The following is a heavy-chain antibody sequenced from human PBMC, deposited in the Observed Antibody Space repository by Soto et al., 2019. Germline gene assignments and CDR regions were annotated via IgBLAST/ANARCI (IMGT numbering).Heavy chain of an antibody. CDR2: ISGSGGST. J-gene: IGHJ6*02. CDR3: AKAGWYYYDSSGYPETLGYGMDV. CDR1: GFTFSSYA. V-gene: IGHV3-23*01. Sequence: GGSLRLSCAASGFTFSSYAMSWVRQAPGKGLEWVSAISGSGGSTYYADSVKGRFTISRDNSKNTLYLQMNSLRAEDTAVYYCAKAGWYYYDSSGYPETLGYGMDVWGQGTTVTVSS. D-gene: IGHD3-22*01.